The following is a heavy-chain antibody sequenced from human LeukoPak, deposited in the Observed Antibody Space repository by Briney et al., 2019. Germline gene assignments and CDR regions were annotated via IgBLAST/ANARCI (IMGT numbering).Heavy chain of an antibody. CDR3: ARRSVYGPPYGMDV. CDR1: GGSFSGYY. V-gene: IGHV4-34*01. J-gene: IGHJ6*02. Sequence: PSETLSLTCAVYGGSFSGYYWSWIRQPPGNGLEWIGEINHSGSTNYNPSLKSRVTISVDTSKNQFSLKLSSVTAADTAVYYCARRSVYGPPYGMDVWGQGTTVTVSS. CDR2: INHSGST. D-gene: IGHD6-19*01.